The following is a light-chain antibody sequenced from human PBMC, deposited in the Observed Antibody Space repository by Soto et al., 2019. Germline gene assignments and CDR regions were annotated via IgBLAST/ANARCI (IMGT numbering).Light chain of an antibody. Sequence: EIVMTQSPVTLSVSPGERATLSCRASQSGSSNLAWYQQKPGQAPSLLIYGAFTMAPGIPARFSGTGSGTEFTLTISSLQSEDFSHYYCQQYNDWPLTFGQGTKVDI. J-gene: IGKJ2*01. CDR1: QSGSSN. V-gene: IGKV3-15*01. CDR3: QQYNDWPLT. CDR2: GAF.